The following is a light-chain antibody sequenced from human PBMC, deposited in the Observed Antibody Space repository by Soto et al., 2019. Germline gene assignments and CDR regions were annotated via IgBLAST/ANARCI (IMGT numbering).Light chain of an antibody. J-gene: IGKJ2*01. CDR3: QHYNSYPYT. V-gene: IGKV1-5*01. Sequence: DIQMTQSPSTLSASAGDRVTITCRASQTISSWLAWYQQKPGKAPKLLIYDASTLASGAPSRFSGSGSGTEFTLTIRSLQPDDFATYYCQHYNSYPYTFGQGTELEIK. CDR2: DAS. CDR1: QTISSW.